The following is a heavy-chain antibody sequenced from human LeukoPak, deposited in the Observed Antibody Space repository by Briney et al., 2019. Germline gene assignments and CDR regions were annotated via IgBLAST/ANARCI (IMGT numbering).Heavy chain of an antibody. D-gene: IGHD3-10*01. CDR2: IYYSGST. Sequence: KPSQTLSLTCTVSGGSVSSSSYYWGWIRQPPGRGLEWIGSIYYSGSTYYNPSLKSRVTISVDTSKNQFSLKLSSVTAADTAVYYCARGGGRWFDPWGQGTLVTVSS. CDR3: ARGGGRWFDP. CDR1: GGSVSSSSYY. J-gene: IGHJ5*02. V-gene: IGHV4-39*07.